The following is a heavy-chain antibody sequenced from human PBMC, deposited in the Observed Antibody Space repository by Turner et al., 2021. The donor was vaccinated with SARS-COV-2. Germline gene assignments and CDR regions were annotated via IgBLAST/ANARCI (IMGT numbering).Heavy chain of an antibody. J-gene: IGHJ6*02. Sequence: EVQLVESGGGLVQPGGSLRLSCAASGFTFSSYWMQWVRQAPGKGLVWVASINSDGSGTSYADSVKGRFTISRDNAKNTLYLQMNSLRAEDTAVYYCARDHIGVYYAMDVWGQGTTVTVSS. CDR2: INSDGSGT. CDR1: GFTFSSYW. D-gene: IGHD3-10*01. V-gene: IGHV3-74*01. CDR3: ARDHIGVYYAMDV.